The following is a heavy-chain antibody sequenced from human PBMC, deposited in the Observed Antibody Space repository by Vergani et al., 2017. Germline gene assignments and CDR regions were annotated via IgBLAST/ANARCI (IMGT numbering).Heavy chain of an antibody. CDR3: TGIAAAGTFYYYGMDV. Sequence: EVQLVESGGGLVQPGGSLKLSCAASGFTFSGSAMHWVRQASGKGLEWVGRIRSKANSYATAYAASVKGRFTISRDDSKNTAYLQMNSLKTEDTAVYYCTGIAAAGTFYYYGMDVWGQGTTVTVSS. J-gene: IGHJ6*02. CDR1: GFTFSGSA. D-gene: IGHD6-13*01. V-gene: IGHV3-73*02. CDR2: IRSKANSYAT.